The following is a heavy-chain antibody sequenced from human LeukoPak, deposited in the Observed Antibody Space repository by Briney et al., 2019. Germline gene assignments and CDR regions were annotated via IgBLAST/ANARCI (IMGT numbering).Heavy chain of an antibody. J-gene: IGHJ6*03. CDR1: GVTFSSYG. CDR3: AKAERITGGRGYYYYMDV. CDR2: ISYDGSNK. V-gene: IGHV3-30*18. D-gene: IGHD1-20*01. Sequence: GGSLRLSCAASGVTFSSYGMHWVRQAPGKGLEWVAVISYDGSNKYYADSVKGRFTISRDNSKNTLYLQMNSLRAEDTAVYYCAKAERITGGRGYYYYMDVWGKGTTVTVSS.